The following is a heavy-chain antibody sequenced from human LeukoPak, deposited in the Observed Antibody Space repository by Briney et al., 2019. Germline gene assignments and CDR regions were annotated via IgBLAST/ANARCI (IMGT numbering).Heavy chain of an antibody. CDR2: INGDGSRT. J-gene: IGHJ4*02. V-gene: IGHV3-74*03. Sequence: GGSLRLSCAASEFTFSTFWMHWVRQAPGKGLVWVSGINGDGSRTEYADSVKGRFTISRDNDKNTLYLQMNSLRGEDTAVYYCAREFATGDWGQGTLVTVSS. CDR1: EFTFSTFW. D-gene: IGHD1-14*01. CDR3: AREFATGD.